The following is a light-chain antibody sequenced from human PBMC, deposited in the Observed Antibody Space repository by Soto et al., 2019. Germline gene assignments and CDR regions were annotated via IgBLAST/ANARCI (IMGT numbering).Light chain of an antibody. CDR3: QQYENWPMT. Sequence: EIVLTQSPGTLSLSPGEGATLACRASQSIPTTYVAWYQQKPGQAPRLLIYGLSTRATGLPDRFSGSGSGTEFSLTISSLQSEDFAVYYCQQYENWPMTFGQGTKLEIK. J-gene: IGKJ1*01. CDR2: GLS. CDR1: QSIPTTY. V-gene: IGKV3D-15*01.